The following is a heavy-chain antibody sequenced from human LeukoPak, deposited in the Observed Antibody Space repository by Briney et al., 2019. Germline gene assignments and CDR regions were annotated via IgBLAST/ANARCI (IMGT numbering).Heavy chain of an antibody. CDR3: SRKYSSSSPYYYYGMDV. Sequence: ASVKVSCKASGYRFTSYSIHGVRQAPGQRLEWMGSVDAGSDNRKYSQKFQGRVTITSDTSASTAYMELSSLRSEDAAVYYCSRKYSSSSPYYYYGMDVWGQGTTVTVSS. J-gene: IGHJ6*02. D-gene: IGHD6-6*01. CDR2: VDAGSDNR. CDR1: GYRFTSYS. V-gene: IGHV1-3*01.